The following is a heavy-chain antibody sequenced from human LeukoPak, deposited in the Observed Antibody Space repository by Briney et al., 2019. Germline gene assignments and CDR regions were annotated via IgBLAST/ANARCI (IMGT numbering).Heavy chain of an antibody. V-gene: IGHV3-23*01. J-gene: IGHJ6*03. CDR3: AKGSITMIVVVIPRYYYMDV. D-gene: IGHD3-22*01. CDR2: ISGSGGST. CDR1: GFTFSSYA. Sequence: SGGSLRLSCAASGFTFSSYAMSWVRQAPGKGLEWVSAISGSGGSTYYADSVKGRFTISRDNSKNTLYLQVNSLRAEDTAVYYCAKGSITMIVVVIPRYYYMDVWGKGTTVTVSS.